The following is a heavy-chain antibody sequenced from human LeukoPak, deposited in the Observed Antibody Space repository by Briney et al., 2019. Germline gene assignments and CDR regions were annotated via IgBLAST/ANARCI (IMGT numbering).Heavy chain of an antibody. Sequence: GGSLRLSCAASGFTFSSYGMHWVRQAPGKGLEWVAFIRYDGSNKYYADSVKGRFTISRDNSKNTLYLQMNSLRAEDTAVYYCAKRGDDSSGYYSEYFQHWGQGTLVTVSS. CDR3: AKRGDDSSGYYSEYFQH. D-gene: IGHD3-22*01. CDR1: GFTFSSYG. V-gene: IGHV3-30*02. J-gene: IGHJ1*01. CDR2: IRYDGSNK.